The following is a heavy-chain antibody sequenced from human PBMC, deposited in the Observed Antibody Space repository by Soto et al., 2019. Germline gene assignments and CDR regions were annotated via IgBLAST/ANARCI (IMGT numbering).Heavy chain of an antibody. CDR3: ARERYYGMDV. V-gene: IGHV4-59*01. Sequence: LSLTCTVSGGSISSYYWSWIRQPPGKGLEWIGYIYYSGSTNYNPSLKSRVTISVDTSKNQFSLKLSSVTAADTAVYYCARERYYGMDVWGQGTTVTVSS. J-gene: IGHJ6*02. CDR2: IYYSGST. CDR1: GGSISSYY.